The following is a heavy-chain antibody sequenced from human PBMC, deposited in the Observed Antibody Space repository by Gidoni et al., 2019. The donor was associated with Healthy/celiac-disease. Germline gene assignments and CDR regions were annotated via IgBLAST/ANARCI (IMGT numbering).Heavy chain of an antibody. CDR1: GFTFSGSA. CDR2: SRSKANSYAT. Sequence: EVQLVESGGGLVQPGGCLKLSCAASGFTFSGSAMHWVRQASGKGLEWVGRSRSKANSYATAYAASVKGRFTISRDDSKNTAYLQMNSLKTEDSAVYYCTGPVGATTSGMDVWGQGTTVTVSS. CDR3: TGPVGATTSGMDV. J-gene: IGHJ6*02. D-gene: IGHD1-26*01. V-gene: IGHV3-73*01.